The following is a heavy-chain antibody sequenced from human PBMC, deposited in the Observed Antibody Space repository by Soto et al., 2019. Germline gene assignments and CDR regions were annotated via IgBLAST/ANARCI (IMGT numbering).Heavy chain of an antibody. D-gene: IGHD6-13*01. CDR3: SRDSSNWQTRPSDY. J-gene: IGHJ4*02. CDR2: ISSSSSYT. V-gene: IGHV3-11*06. CDR1: GFTLSDYY. Sequence: GGSLRLSCAASGFTLSDYYMGWIRQAPGKGLEWVSYISSSSSYTNYAASVKGRFTISRDNAKNSLYLQMNSLRAADTAVYYCSRDSSNWQTRPSDYWGQGTLVTVSS.